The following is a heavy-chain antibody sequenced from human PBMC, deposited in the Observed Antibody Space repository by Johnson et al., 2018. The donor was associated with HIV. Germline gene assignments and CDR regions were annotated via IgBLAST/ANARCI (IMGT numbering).Heavy chain of an antibody. V-gene: IGHV3-30-3*01. CDR1: GFTFSTYT. J-gene: IGHJ3*02. Sequence: QMQLVESGGGVVQPGRSLRLSCAASGFTFSTYTMHWVRQAPGKGLEWVAVISYDGSNKDYADSVKGRFTISRDNSRNTLYLHLNSLRAVDTAVYYCARAGRLGYCSGGSCYSPAFDIWGQGTMVTVS. CDR2: ISYDGSNK. D-gene: IGHD2-15*01. CDR3: ARAGRLGYCSGGSCYSPAFDI.